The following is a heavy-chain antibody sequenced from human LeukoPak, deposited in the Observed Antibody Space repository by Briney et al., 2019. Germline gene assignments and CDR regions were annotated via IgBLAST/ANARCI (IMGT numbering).Heavy chain of an antibody. CDR1: GFTVSSNY. CDR3: ARGGTSGWGTSNYYGMDV. Sequence: GGSLRLSCAASGFTVSSNYMSWVRQAPGKGLEWVSSPYSGGRSYYGDSVKGRFTIFRDNSKNTLFLQMNSLRVEDTGIYFCARGGTSGWGTSNYYGMDVWGLGTTVTVSS. D-gene: IGHD6-19*01. V-gene: IGHV3-66*01. CDR2: PYSGGRS. J-gene: IGHJ6*02.